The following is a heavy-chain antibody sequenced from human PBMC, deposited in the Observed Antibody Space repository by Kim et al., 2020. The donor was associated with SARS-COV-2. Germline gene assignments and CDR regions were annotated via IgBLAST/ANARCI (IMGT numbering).Heavy chain of an antibody. D-gene: IGHD4-17*01. CDR2: A. J-gene: IGHJ4*02. CDR3: ARAATVGPFDY. V-gene: IGHV1-69*01. Sequence: ANYAQKFQGRVTITADESTSTAYMELSSLRSEDTAVYYCARAATVGPFDYWGQGTLVTVSS.